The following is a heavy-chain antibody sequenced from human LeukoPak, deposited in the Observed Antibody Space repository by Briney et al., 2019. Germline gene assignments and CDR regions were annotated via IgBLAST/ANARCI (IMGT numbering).Heavy chain of an antibody. V-gene: IGHV3-74*01. CDR1: GFTLSNYW. J-gene: IGHJ4*02. CDR3: ARDTYSIAE. Sequence: GGSLRLSCAASGFTLSNYWMHWVSQAPGKGLVWVSLIHSDGGTTNYADSVKGRFTISRDNAKNTLYLQMNSLRVEDTAVYYCARDTYSIAEWGQGTLVTVSS. D-gene: IGHD1-26*01. CDR2: IHSDGGTT.